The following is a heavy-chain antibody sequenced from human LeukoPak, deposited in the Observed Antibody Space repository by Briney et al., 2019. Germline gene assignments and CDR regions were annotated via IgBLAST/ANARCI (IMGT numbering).Heavy chain of an antibody. CDR3: ARDHYYDSSGYTPAGDAFDI. Sequence: GGSLRLSCAASGFAFNTYSMNWVRQAPGKGLEWVSSISSSSSYIYYADSMKGRFTISRDNAKNSLYLQMNSPRAEDTAVYYCARDHYYDSSGYTPAGDAFDIWGQGTMVTVSS. V-gene: IGHV3-21*06. J-gene: IGHJ3*02. D-gene: IGHD3-22*01. CDR2: ISSSSSYI. CDR1: GFAFNTYS.